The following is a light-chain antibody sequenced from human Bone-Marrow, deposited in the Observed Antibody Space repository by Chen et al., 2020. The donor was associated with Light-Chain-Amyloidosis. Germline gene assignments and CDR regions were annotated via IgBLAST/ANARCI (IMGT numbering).Light chain of an antibody. CDR2: AVS. J-gene: IGLJ1*01. Sequence: QSALTQPASVSGSPGQSITISCTGTSGDVWTYNYVSWYQQHPGKAPKVMIYAVSNRPSGVSNRFSRSKAGNTASLTISGLQAEDEADYYCSSFTSSSSYVFGPGTKVTVL. CDR3: SSFTSSSSYV. CDR1: SGDVWTYNY. V-gene: IGLV2-14*01.